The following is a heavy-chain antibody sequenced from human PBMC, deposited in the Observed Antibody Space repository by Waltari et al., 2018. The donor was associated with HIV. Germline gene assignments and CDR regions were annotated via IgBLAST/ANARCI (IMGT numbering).Heavy chain of an antibody. V-gene: IGHV3-7*01. CDR3: ARRSRYNWNYPYYYGMDV. CDR2: INQDGNEK. J-gene: IGHJ6*02. CDR1: GFTFRRYW. D-gene: IGHD1-7*01. Sequence: EVQLVESGGGLVQPGGSLRLSCAAAGFTFRRYWMSWVGQAPGEGREWGASINQDGNEKYYVDSGKGRFTISIDNAKNSLYLQMNSLRAEDTAVYFCARRSRYNWNYPYYYGMDVWGQGTTVTVSS.